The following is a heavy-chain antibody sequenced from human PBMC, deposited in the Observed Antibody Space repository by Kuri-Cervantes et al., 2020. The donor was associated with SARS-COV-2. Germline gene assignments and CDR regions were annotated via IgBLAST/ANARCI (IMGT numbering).Heavy chain of an antibody. J-gene: IGHJ5*02. V-gene: IGHV3-49*03. Sequence: GESLKISCAASGFSFSSYGMSWFRQAPGKGLEWVGFIRNKGYGATTEYGASVKGRFTISRDDSESIAYLQMNSLKTEDTAVYYCSRGRVWFDPWGQGTLVTVSS. CDR1: GFSFSSYG. CDR2: IRNKGYGATT. CDR3: SRGRVWFDP.